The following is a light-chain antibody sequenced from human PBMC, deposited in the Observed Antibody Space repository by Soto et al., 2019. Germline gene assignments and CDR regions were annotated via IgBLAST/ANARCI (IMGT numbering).Light chain of an antibody. CDR2: DAS. CDR3: QQYHSYSGT. Sequence: DIQMTQSPSTLSASVGDRVTITCRASQSISSWLAWYQQKPGKAPKLLIYDASSLESGVPSRFSGSGSGTEFTLTIRSLQPDDFATYYCQQYHSYSGTFGQGTKVEIK. CDR1: QSISSW. V-gene: IGKV1-5*01. J-gene: IGKJ1*01.